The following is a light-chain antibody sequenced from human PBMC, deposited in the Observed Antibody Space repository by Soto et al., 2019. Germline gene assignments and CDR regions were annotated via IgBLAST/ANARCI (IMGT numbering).Light chain of an antibody. J-gene: IGKJ1*01. CDR3: LQADSFPPWT. V-gene: IGKV1-12*01. Sequence: DIQMTQFPSSVSASVGDRVTITCWASQGFGGWLAWYQQKPGKAPKLLIYAASTLQSGVPSRFSGSGSGTDFTLTISSLQPEDFATYYCLQADSFPPWTFGQGTKVEIK. CDR2: AAS. CDR1: QGFGGW.